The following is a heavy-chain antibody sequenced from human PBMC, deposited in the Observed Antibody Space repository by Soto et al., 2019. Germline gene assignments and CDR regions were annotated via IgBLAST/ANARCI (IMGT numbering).Heavy chain of an antibody. CDR2: ISYDGSNK. CDR3: ARAGLRGQYSSSSAYYYYGMDV. CDR1: GFTFSSYA. V-gene: IGHV3-30-3*01. Sequence: WGSLRLSCAASGFTFSSYAMHWVRQAPGKGLEWVAVISYDGSNKYYADSVKGRFTISRDNSKNTLYLQMNSLRAEDTAVYYCARAGLRGQYSSSSAYYYYGMDVWGQGTTVTVSS. J-gene: IGHJ6*02. D-gene: IGHD6-6*01.